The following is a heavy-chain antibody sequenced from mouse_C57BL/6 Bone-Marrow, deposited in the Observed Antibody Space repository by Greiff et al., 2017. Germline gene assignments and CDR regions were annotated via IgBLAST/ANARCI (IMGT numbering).Heavy chain of an antibody. CDR1: GFTFSDAW. V-gene: IGHV6-6*01. J-gene: IGHJ4*01. Sequence: EVKLVESGGGLVQPGGSMKLSCAASGFTFSDAWMDWVRQSPEKGLEWVAEIRNKANNHATYYAESVKGRFTISRDDSKSSVYLQMNSLRAEDTGIYYCTRVYYSNCYYAMDYWGQGTSVTVSS. CDR3: TRVYYSNCYYAMDY. D-gene: IGHD2-5*01. CDR2: IRNKANNHAT.